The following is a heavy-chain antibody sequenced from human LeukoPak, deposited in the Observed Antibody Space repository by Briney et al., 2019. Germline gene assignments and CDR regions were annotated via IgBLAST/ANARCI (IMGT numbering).Heavy chain of an antibody. CDR1: GYTFTSYY. J-gene: IGHJ4*02. CDR2: INPSGGST. V-gene: IGHV1-46*01. D-gene: IGHD2-21*02. Sequence: GASVKVSCKASGYTFTSYYMHCVRRAPGQGLEWMGIINPSGGSTSYAQKFQGRVTMTRDTSTSTVYMELSSLRSEDTTVYYCAASEVVTATREPWGQGTLVTVSS. CDR3: AASEVVTATREP.